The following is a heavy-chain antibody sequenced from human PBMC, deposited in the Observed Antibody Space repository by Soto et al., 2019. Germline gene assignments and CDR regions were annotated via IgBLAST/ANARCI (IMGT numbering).Heavy chain of an antibody. CDR1: GGSISSYY. D-gene: IGHD3-22*01. Sequence: ASETLSLTCTVSGGSISSYYWSWIRQPAGKGLEWIGRIYTSGSTNYNPSLKSRVTMSVDTSKNQFSLKLSSVTAADTAVYYCAREPTLDSSGYYLDYWGQGTLVTVSS. V-gene: IGHV4-4*07. CDR3: AREPTLDSSGYYLDY. J-gene: IGHJ4*02. CDR2: IYTSGST.